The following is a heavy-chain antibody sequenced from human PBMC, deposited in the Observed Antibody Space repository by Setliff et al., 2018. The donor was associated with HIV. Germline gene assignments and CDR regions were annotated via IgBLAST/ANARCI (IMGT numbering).Heavy chain of an antibody. V-gene: IGHV4-39*07. D-gene: IGHD7-27*01. CDR3: ARQVGNKHLFDY. J-gene: IGHJ4*02. CDR1: GGSISSGTYY. Sequence: PSETLSLTCTVSGGSISSGTYYWSWIRQPPGKGLEWIGEINHSGSTNYNASLKIRVTISVDTSKNQFSLKLNTVTAADAAVYYCARQVGNKHLFDYWGQGTLVTVSS. CDR2: INHSGST.